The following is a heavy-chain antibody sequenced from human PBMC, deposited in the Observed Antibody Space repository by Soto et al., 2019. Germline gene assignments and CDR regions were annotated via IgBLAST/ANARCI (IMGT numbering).Heavy chain of an antibody. D-gene: IGHD3-22*01. J-gene: IGHJ5*02. CDR2: ISSSSYYI. V-gene: IGHV3-21*01. Sequence: PGGSLRLSCAASGFTFSRYTMNWVRQAPGKGLEWVSSISSSSYYIYYADSVKGRFTISRDNAKNSLYLQMNSLRAEDTAVYYCAREDYYDSSFWFDPWGQGTLVTVSS. CDR3: AREDYYDSSFWFDP. CDR1: GFTFSRYT.